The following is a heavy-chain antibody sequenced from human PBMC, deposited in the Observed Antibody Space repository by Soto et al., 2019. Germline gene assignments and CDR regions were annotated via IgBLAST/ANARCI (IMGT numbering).Heavy chain of an antibody. CDR3: ARDSGGYYDCSGYYDY. CDR1: GFTFSSYD. Sequence: EVQLVESGGGLVQPGGSLRLSCAASGFTFSSYDMHWVRQATGKGLEWVSAIGTAGDTYYPDSVKGRFTISRENAKNSLYLQMNSLRAEDTAVYYCARDSGGYYDCSGYYDYWGQGTLVTVSS. V-gene: IGHV3-13*01. CDR2: IGTAGDT. J-gene: IGHJ4*02. D-gene: IGHD3-22*01.